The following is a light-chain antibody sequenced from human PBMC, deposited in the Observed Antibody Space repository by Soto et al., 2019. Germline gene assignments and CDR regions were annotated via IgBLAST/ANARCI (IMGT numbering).Light chain of an antibody. V-gene: IGLV2-23*01. Sequence: QSALTQPASVSGSPGQSITISCTGTSSDVGIYKLVSWYQQHPGKAPKLMIYEGSKRPSGVSNRFSGSKSGNTASLTISGLQAEDEADYYCCSYAGSSTYVFGTGTKVTVL. J-gene: IGLJ1*01. CDR1: SSDVGIYKL. CDR3: CSYAGSSTYV. CDR2: EGS.